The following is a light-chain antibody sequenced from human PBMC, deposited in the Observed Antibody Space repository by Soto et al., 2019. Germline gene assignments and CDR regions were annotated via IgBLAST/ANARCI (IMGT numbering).Light chain of an antibody. CDR1: QSISIY. V-gene: IGKV1-39*01. CDR3: QQTYTTPSTT. Sequence: DIQMTQSPSSLSASVGDRVTITCRASQSISIYLNWYQQKPGKAPLLLMYAASSLQIGVPSRFSGSGSGTVFTLSIDSLQPEDSATYYCQQTYTTPSTTFGQGTRLEIK. J-gene: IGKJ5*01. CDR2: AAS.